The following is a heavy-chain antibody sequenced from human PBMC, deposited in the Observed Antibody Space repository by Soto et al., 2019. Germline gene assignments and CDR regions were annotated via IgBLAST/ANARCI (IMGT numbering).Heavy chain of an antibody. CDR2: ISSSGGNT. V-gene: IGHV3-23*01. J-gene: IGHJ3*02. Sequence: EVQLLESGGDLVQPGGSLRLSCAASGFTFSTYAMSWVRQAPGKGLEWVSTISSSGGNTYYTDSVKGRFTISRDNSKNPLYLQMNSLRAEDTAIYYCAKRPTSTGFGDPFDIWGQGTMVTVSS. CDR3: AKRPTSTGFGDPFDI. CDR1: GFTFSTYA. D-gene: IGHD3-10*01.